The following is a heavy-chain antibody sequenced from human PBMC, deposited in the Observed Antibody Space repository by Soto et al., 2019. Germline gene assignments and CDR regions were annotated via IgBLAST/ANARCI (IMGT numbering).Heavy chain of an antibody. Sequence: SETLSLTCAVYGGSFSGYYWSWIRQPPGKGLEWIGEINHSGSTNYNPSLKSRVTISVDTSKNQFSLKLSSVTAADTAVYYCARSRITMIVVVREGYYFDYWGQGTLVTVSS. J-gene: IGHJ4*02. CDR1: GGSFSGYY. CDR3: ARSRITMIVVVREGYYFDY. D-gene: IGHD3-22*01. V-gene: IGHV4-34*01. CDR2: INHSGST.